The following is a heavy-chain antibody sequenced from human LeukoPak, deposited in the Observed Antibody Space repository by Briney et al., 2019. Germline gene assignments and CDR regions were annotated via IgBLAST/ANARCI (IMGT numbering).Heavy chain of an antibody. CDR2: ISYDGSNK. CDR3: AKNQGQWLVPVDY. Sequence: GGSLRLSCAVSGFTFSNYGMHWVRRAPGKGLEWVAVISYDGSNKYYADSVKSRFTISRDNSKNTLYLQMNNLRAEDTALYYCAKNQGQWLVPVDYWGQGTLVTVSS. D-gene: IGHD6-19*01. J-gene: IGHJ4*02. CDR1: GFTFSNYG. V-gene: IGHV3-30*18.